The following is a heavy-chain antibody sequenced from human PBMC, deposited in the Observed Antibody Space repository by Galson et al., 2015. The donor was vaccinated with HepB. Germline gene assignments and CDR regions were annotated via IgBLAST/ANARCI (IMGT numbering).Heavy chain of an antibody. V-gene: IGHV5-51*03. CDR3: ARSGRTTLSQDAFDI. CDR2: IYPGDSDT. D-gene: IGHD1-7*01. CDR1: GYSFTSYW. J-gene: IGHJ3*02. Sequence: QSGAEVKKPGESLKISCKGSGYSFTSYWIGWVRQMPGKGLEWMGIIYPGDSDTRYSPSFQGQVTISADKSISTAYLQWSSLKASDTAMYYCARSGRTTLSQDAFDIWGQGTMVTVSS.